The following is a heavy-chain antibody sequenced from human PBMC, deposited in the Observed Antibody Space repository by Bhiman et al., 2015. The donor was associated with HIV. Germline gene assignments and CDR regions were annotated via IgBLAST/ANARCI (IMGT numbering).Heavy chain of an antibody. Sequence: EVQLVESGGGLVQPGGSLRLSCAASGFTFSSYWMHWVRQAPGKGLVWVSRINSDGSSTSYADSVKGRFTISRDNAKNTLYLHMNSLRAEDTAVYYCAWGPSLYYDSSGYPPLLNYWGQGTLVTVSS. CDR1: GFTFSSYW. CDR3: AWGPSLYYDSSGYPPLLNY. J-gene: IGHJ4*02. V-gene: IGHV3-74*01. D-gene: IGHD3-22*01. CDR2: INSDGSST.